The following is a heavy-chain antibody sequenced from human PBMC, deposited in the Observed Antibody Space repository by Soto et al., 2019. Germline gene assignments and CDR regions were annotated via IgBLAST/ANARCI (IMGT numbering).Heavy chain of an antibody. D-gene: IGHD3-22*01. CDR2: IIPIFGTA. CDR3: ARYTSGGGYFSPFYLDY. V-gene: IGHV1-69*13. CDR1: GGTFSSYA. Sequence: SVKVSCKASGGTFSSYAISWVRQASGQGLEWMGGIIPIFGTANYAQKFQGRVTITADESTSTAYMELSSLRSEDTAVYYCARYTSGGGYFSPFYLDYWGQGTLVTVSS. J-gene: IGHJ4*02.